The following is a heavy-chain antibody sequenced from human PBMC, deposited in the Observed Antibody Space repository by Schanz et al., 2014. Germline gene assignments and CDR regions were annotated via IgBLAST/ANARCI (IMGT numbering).Heavy chain of an antibody. Sequence: EVQLVESGGGLVKPGGSLRLSCAASGFTFSSHWMHWVRQDPGKGLVWVARINGDGSRTAYADSVKGRFTISRDNAKNTLYLQMNSLRAEDTAVYHCVSSGSYSSYAFWGQGTLVTVSS. CDR2: INGDGSRT. J-gene: IGHJ4*02. CDR1: GFTFSSHW. D-gene: IGHD3-10*01. CDR3: VSSGSYSSYAF. V-gene: IGHV3-74*02.